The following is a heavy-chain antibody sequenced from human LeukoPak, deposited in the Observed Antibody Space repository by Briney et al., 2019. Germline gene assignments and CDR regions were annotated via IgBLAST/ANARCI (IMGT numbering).Heavy chain of an antibody. J-gene: IGHJ4*02. Sequence: ASVKVSCKTSGYTFTNYYMHWVRQAPGQGLEWMRIINPSGGSTSYAQKFQGRVTMTGDTSTNTVCMELSSLRSEDTAMYYCAREWVHYTYGSPPIDYWGQGTLVTVSS. CDR1: GYTFTNYY. CDR2: INPSGGST. CDR3: AREWVHYTYGSPPIDY. V-gene: IGHV1-46*01. D-gene: IGHD5-18*01.